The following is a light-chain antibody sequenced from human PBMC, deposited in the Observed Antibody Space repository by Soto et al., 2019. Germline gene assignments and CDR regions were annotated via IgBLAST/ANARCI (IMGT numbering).Light chain of an antibody. J-gene: IGKJ5*01. CDR3: QQYGSSPSIT. CDR1: QSVSSSY. V-gene: IGKV3-20*01. CDR2: GAS. Sequence: EFVLTQSPGTLSLSPGERATLSCRASQSVSSSYLAWYQQKPGQAPRLLIYGASSRATGIPDRFSGSGSGTDFTLTISRPEPEDFAVYYCQQYGSSPSITFGQGTRLEIK.